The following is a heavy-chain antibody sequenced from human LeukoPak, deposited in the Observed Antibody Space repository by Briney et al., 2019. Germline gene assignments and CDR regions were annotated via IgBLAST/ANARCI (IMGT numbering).Heavy chain of an antibody. CDR3: ARETRNTNLGYNWFDP. CDR1: GGSISSYY. D-gene: IGHD1/OR15-1a*01. V-gene: IGHV4-59*12. Sequence: SETLSLTCTVSGGSISSYYWSWIRQPPGKGLEWIGYIYYSGSTNYNPSLKSRVTISVDTSKNQFSLKLSSVTAADTAVYYCARETRNTNLGYNWFDPWGQGTLVTVSS. J-gene: IGHJ5*02. CDR2: IYYSGST.